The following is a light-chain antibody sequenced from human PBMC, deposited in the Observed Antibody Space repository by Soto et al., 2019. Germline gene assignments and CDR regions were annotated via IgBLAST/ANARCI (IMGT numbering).Light chain of an antibody. V-gene: IGLV2-8*01. CDR2: EVS. CDR3: SSYAGSNNQV. J-gene: IGLJ1*01. Sequence: QSVLTQPPSASGSPGQSVTISCTGTSSDVGGYNYVSWYQQHPGKAPKLMIYEVSKRPSGVPDRFSGSKSGNTASLTVSGHQAEDEADYYCSSYAGSNNQVFGTGTKVTVL. CDR1: SSDVGGYNY.